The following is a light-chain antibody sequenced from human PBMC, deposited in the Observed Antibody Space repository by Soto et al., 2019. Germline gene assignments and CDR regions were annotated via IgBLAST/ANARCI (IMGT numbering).Light chain of an antibody. CDR2: GAS. CDR3: QQYGYSPIT. J-gene: IGKJ5*01. CDR1: QSVSSN. V-gene: IGKV3-15*01. Sequence: IVMTQSPATLSVSPGERATLSCRASQSVSSNLAWYQQKPGQAPRLLIYGASTRATGIPARFSGSGSGTDFTLTIDGLEPEDFAVYYCQQYGYSPITFGQGTRLENK.